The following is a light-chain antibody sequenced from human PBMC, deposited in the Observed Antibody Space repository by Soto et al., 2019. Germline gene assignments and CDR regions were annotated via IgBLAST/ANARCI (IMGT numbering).Light chain of an antibody. Sequence: DIVMTQSPDSLAVSLGERDTISCKSSQSVLYSSNNKNYLTWYQHKPGQPPKLLIYWASTRESGVPDRFSGSGSGTDFTLTISSLQAEDVAIYYCQQYYTIPHTVGQGTKLQIK. CDR3: QQYYTIPHT. CDR2: WAS. V-gene: IGKV4-1*01. CDR1: QSVLYSSNNKNY. J-gene: IGKJ2*01.